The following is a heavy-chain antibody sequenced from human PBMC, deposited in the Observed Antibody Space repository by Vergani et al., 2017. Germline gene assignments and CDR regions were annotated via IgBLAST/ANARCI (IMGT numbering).Heavy chain of an antibody. Sequence: QVQLQESGPGLVKPSQPLSLTCTVSGESIRSGSHYWSWIRQPAGKGPEWIGHIHTGGSTDLNPSFKSRVSISVDPSKSQFSLKLNSVTVADTTVYYCARSRPYCTSGSCPAIWGQGTLVTVSS. J-gene: IGHJ4*02. CDR3: ARSRPYCTSGSCPAI. V-gene: IGHV4-61*02. CDR2: IHTGGST. D-gene: IGHD2-15*01. CDR1: GESIRSGSHY.